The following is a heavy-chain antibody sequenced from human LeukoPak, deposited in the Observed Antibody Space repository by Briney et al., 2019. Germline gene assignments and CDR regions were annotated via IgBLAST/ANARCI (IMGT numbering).Heavy chain of an antibody. D-gene: IGHD2-2*02. V-gene: IGHV3-23*01. J-gene: IGHJ1*01. CDR2: IYENGGTT. CDR1: GFTFRSHA. CDR3: ARGGYYTLDAEYFQH. Sequence: GGSLRLSCVGSGFTFRSHAMSWVRQAPEKGLEFVSGIYENGGTTYYADSVKGRFSISRDNSKNTLYLQMDSLRAEDTAVYYCARGGYYTLDAEYFQHWGQGTLVTVSS.